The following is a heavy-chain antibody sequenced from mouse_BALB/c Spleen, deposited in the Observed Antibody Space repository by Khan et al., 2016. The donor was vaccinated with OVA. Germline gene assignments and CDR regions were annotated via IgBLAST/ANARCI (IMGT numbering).Heavy chain of an antibody. D-gene: IGHD1-1*01. CDR3: ARAGYFGRSAYWYVDV. Sequence: EVQLQESGPGLVKPSQSLSLTCSVAGYSITSGYNWNWIRQFPGNKLEWMGCITYDGNNDYNPSLKYRISITRGTSKNQFFLKLNSVTTEDTATYYCARAGYFGRSAYWYVDVWGAGTTVTVSS. CDR1: GYSITSGYN. V-gene: IGHV3-6*02. CDR2: ITYDGNN. J-gene: IGHJ1*01.